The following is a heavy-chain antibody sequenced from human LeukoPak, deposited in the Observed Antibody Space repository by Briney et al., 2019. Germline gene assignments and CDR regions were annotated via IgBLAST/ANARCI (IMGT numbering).Heavy chain of an antibody. CDR1: GFTFSIAW. V-gene: IGHV3-7*03. CDR2: IKQDGSEK. Sequence: GGSLRLSCAASGFTFSIAWMSWVRQAPGKGLEWVANIKQDGSEKYYVDSVKGRFTISRDNAKNSLYLQMNSLRAEDTAVYYCARDQYSSTNYGVFDYWGQGTLVTVSS. D-gene: IGHD6-13*01. J-gene: IGHJ4*02. CDR3: ARDQYSSTNYGVFDY.